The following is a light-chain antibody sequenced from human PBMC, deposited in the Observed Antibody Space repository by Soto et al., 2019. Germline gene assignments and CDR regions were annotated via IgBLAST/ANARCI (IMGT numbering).Light chain of an antibody. J-gene: IGLJ1*01. CDR2: EVS. CDR1: SSDVGGYNY. CDR3: SSYAGSNNFV. Sequence: QSALTQPPSASGSPGQSVTISCSGTSSDVGGYNYVSWHQQHPGKAPKLMMYEVSKRTSGVPDRFSGSKSGNTAALIVSGLQAEDEDDYYCSSYAGSNNFVFGTGTKLTVL. V-gene: IGLV2-8*01.